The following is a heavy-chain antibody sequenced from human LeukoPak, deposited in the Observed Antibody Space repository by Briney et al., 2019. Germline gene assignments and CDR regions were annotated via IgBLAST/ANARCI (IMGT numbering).Heavy chain of an antibody. V-gene: IGHV4-39*02. CDR2: IYYSGST. D-gene: IGHD5-12*01. CDR3: ARDVDIVATVWFDP. J-gene: IGHJ5*02. CDR1: GGSISGSSYY. Sequence: PSETLSLTCTVSGGSISGSSYYWGWIRQPPGKGLEWIGTIYYSGSTYYNPSLKSRVTISVDTSQNQFSLRLSSVTAADTAVYYCARDVDIVATVWFDPWGQGTLVTVSS.